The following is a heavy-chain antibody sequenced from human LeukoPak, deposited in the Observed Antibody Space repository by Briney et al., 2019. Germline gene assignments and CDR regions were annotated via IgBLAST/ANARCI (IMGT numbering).Heavy chain of an antibody. V-gene: IGHV1-2*02. CDR2: INPNSGGT. Sequence: SSVNVSCMGSGCIFTGYYMHWVRQAPGQGVEWMGWINPNSGGTNYAQKFQGRVTMTRDTSISTAYMELSRLRSDDTAVYYCARGYYDILTGYSLYYYYYYMDVWGKGTTVTVSS. D-gene: IGHD3-9*01. CDR1: GCIFTGYY. J-gene: IGHJ6*03. CDR3: ARGYYDILTGYSLYYYYYYMDV.